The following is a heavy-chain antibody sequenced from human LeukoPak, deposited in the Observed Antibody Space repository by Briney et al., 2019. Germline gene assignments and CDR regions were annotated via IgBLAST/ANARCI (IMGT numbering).Heavy chain of an antibody. V-gene: IGHV3-43*02. J-gene: IGHJ4*02. CDR3: VKDMGDYGDYVVHY. Sequence: GGSLRLSCAASGFRFDDFAMHWVRQAPGKGLEWVSLVGGNGGATYYADSVKGRFTISRDNSKNSLYLQMNSLRTDDPALYYCVKDMGDYGDYVVHYWGQGTLVSVSS. CDR1: GFRFDDFA. D-gene: IGHD4-17*01. CDR2: VGGNGGAT.